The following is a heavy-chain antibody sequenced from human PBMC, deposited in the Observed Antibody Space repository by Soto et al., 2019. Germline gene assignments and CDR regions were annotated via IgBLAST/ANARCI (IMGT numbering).Heavy chain of an antibody. CDR3: ASVSSGWYWGGYYYCYYMDV. D-gene: IGHD6-19*01. CDR2: ISAYNGNT. CDR1: GYTFTSYG. V-gene: IGHV1-18*01. J-gene: IGHJ6*03. Sequence: QVQLVQSGAEVKKPGASVKVSCKASGYTFTSYGISWVRQAPGQGLEWMGWISAYNGNTNYAQKLQGRVTMTTDASTRPAYMEXXXXXSXXTAVYYCASVSSGWYWGGYYYCYYMDVWGKGTTVTVSS.